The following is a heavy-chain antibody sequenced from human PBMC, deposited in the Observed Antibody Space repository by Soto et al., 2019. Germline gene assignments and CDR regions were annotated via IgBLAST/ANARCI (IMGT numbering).Heavy chain of an antibody. Sequence: EVQLMESGGGLVQPGGSLRLSCAASGFTLSSYSMNWVRQAPGKGLEWVSFISGVNSDVFYADSVKGRFTISRDNAKNALYLQMNSLRDEDTAVYYCTRDRPPHNTGWPIFEYWGQGTLVTVSS. CDR3: TRDRPPHNTGWPIFEY. J-gene: IGHJ4*02. CDR1: GFTLSSYS. D-gene: IGHD6-19*01. CDR2: ISGVNSDV. V-gene: IGHV3-48*02.